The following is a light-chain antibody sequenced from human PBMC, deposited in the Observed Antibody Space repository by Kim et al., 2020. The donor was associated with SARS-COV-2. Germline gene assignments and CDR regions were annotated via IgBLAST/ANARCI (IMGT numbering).Light chain of an antibody. CDR3: QAWVSSRDQYV. Sequence: SYELTQPPSVSVAPGKTARITCGGNNIGSKSVHWYQQKPGHAPVLVIYYDSDRPSGIPERFSGSNSWNTATLTISRVAAGDEAAYYCQAWVSSRDQYVF. V-gene: IGLV3-21*04. J-gene: IGLJ1*01. CDR2: YDS. CDR1: NIGSKS.